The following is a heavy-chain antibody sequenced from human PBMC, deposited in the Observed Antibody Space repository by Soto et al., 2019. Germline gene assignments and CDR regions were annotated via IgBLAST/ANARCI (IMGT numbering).Heavy chain of an antibody. Sequence: PSETLSLTCTVSGGSISSYYWSWIRQPPGKGLEWIGYIYYSGSTNHNPSLKSRVTISVDTSKNQFSLKLSSVTAADTAVYHCARHAVPDYIYYYYMDVWGKGTTVTVSS. J-gene: IGHJ6*03. CDR1: GGSISSYY. V-gene: IGHV4-59*08. CDR2: IYYSGST. D-gene: IGHD2-2*02. CDR3: ARHAVPDYIYYYYMDV.